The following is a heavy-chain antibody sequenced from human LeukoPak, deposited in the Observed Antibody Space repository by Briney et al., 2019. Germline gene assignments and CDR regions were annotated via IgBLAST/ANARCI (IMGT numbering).Heavy chain of an antibody. CDR1: GGSFSGYY. CDR2: INHSGST. CDR3: ARDLTPEPLYWFDP. J-gene: IGHJ5*02. V-gene: IGHV4-34*01. Sequence: SETLSLTCAVYGGSFSGYYWSWIRQPPGKGLEWIGEINHSGSTNYNPSLKSRVTISVDTSKNQFSLKLSSVTAADTAVYYCARDLTPEPLYWFDPRGQGTLVTVSS. D-gene: IGHD1-14*01.